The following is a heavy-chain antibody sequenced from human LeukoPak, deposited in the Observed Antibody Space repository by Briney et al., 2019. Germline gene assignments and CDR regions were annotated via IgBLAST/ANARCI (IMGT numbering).Heavy chain of an antibody. V-gene: IGHV3-53*01. J-gene: IGHJ4*02. CDR3: ARVRPYDYVWGSYRPNDY. D-gene: IGHD3-16*02. CDR1: GFTVSSNY. CDR2: IYSGGTT. Sequence: PGGSLRLSCAVSGFTVSSNYMTWVRQAPGKGLGWVSVIYSGGTTYYADSVKGRFTISRDNSKNTLYLQMNSLRAEDTAVYYCARVRPYDYVWGSYRPNDYWGQGTLVTVSS.